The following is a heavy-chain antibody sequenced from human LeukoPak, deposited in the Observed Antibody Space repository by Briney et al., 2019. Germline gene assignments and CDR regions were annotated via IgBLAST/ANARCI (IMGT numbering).Heavy chain of an antibody. D-gene: IGHD1-1*01. CDR2: INHSGST. CDR3: ARGYGGATANNAFHI. V-gene: IGHV4-34*01. Sequence: SETLSLTCAVYGGSFSGYYWSWIRQPPGKGLEWIGEINHSGSTNYNPSLKSRVTISIDTSKNQFSLRLSSVTAADTAVYYCARGYGGATANNAFHIWGQGTMVTVSS. J-gene: IGHJ3*02. CDR1: GGSFSGYY.